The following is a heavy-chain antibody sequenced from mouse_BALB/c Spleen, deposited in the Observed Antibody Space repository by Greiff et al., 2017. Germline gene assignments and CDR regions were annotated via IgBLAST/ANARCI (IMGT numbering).Heavy chain of an antibody. Sequence: EVQRVESGGGLVQPGGSLKLSCAASGFTFSSYTMSWVRQTPEKRLEWVAYISNGGGSTYYPDTVKGRFTISRDNAKNTLYLQMSSLKAEDTAMHYCARRGDYFDDWGQGTALTVSS. V-gene: IGHV5-12-2*01. J-gene: IGHJ2*01. CDR1: GFTFSSYT. CDR3: ARRGDYFDD. CDR2: ISNGGGST.